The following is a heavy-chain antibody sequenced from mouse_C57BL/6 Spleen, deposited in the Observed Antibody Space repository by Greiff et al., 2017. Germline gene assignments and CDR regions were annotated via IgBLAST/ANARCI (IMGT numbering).Heavy chain of an antibody. D-gene: IGHD3-3*01. CDR2: INPNNGGT. CDR3: ARWAGMTWYAY. V-gene: IGHV1-18*01. J-gene: IGHJ3*01. CDR1: GYTFTDYN. Sequence: VQLQQSGPELVKPGDSVKIPCKASGYTFTDYNMDWVKQSHGKRLEWIGDINPNNGGTVYNQKFKGKATLTVYKSSSKAYMELRSLTSEDTAVYYCARWAGMTWYAYGGQWALVTVSA.